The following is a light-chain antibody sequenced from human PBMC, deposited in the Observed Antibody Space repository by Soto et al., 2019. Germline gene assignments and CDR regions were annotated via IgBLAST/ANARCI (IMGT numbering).Light chain of an antibody. CDR1: QGISSY. J-gene: IGKJ4*01. CDR2: AAS. V-gene: IGKV1-9*01. Sequence: IQLTQSPSSLSASVGDRVTITCRASQGISSYLAWYQQKPGKAPKLLISAASTLQSGVPSRFSGSGSVTDFTLSISSLQPEDCATYYCQQFNSHPFTFGGGTKVEIK. CDR3: QQFNSHPFT.